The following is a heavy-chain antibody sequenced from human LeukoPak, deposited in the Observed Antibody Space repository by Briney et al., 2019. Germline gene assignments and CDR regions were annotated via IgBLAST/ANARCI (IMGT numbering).Heavy chain of an antibody. D-gene: IGHD5-12*01. V-gene: IGHV4-31*03. J-gene: IGHJ6*02. CDR1: GGSISSGGYY. Sequence: SETLSLTCTVSGGSISSGGYYWSWIRQHPGKGLEWIGYIYYSGSTYYNPSLKSRVTISVDTSKNQFSLKLSSVTAAGTAVYYCARSYDPASYYYYYGMDVWGQGTTVTVSS. CDR3: ARSYDPASYYYYYGMDV. CDR2: IYYSGST.